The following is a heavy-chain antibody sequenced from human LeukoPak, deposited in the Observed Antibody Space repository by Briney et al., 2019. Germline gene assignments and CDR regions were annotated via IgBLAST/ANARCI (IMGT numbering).Heavy chain of an antibody. CDR3: ARRKGTVWGSYRPIDAFDI. CDR1: GGSIRNYY. D-gene: IGHD3-16*02. J-gene: IGHJ3*02. Sequence: SETLSLTCTVPGGSIRNYYWSWIRQPPGKGLEWIGYIYYSGSTNYNPSLKSRVTISVDTSKNQFSLKLSSVTAADTAVYYCARRKGTVWGSYRPIDAFDIWGQGTMVTVSS. V-gene: IGHV4-59*12. CDR2: IYYSGST.